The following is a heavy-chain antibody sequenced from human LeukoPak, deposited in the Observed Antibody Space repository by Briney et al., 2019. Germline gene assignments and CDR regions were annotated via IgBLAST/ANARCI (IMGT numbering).Heavy chain of an antibody. Sequence: GGSLRLSCAASGFTVSSNYMSWVRQAPGKGLEWVSVIYSGGSTYYADSVKGRFTISRDNSKNTLYLQMNSLRAEDTAVYYCAKDLVGDSSGYKDYWGQGTLVTVSS. J-gene: IGHJ4*02. V-gene: IGHV3-53*05. CDR1: GFTVSSNY. D-gene: IGHD3-22*01. CDR3: AKDLVGDSSGYKDY. CDR2: IYSGGST.